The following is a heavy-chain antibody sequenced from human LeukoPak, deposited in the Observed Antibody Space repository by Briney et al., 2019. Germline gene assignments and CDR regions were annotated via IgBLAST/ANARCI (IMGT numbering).Heavy chain of an antibody. J-gene: IGHJ4*02. CDR3: AKDRLTFDY. CDR2: VSSSGSTK. D-gene: IGHD3-9*01. V-gene: IGHV3-11*01. CDR1: GISFSDYY. Sequence: GGSLRLSCAASGISFSDYYMSWIRQAPGKGLEWVSYVSSSGSTKYYADSVKGRFTISRDNSKNTLYLQMNSLRAEDTAVYYCAKDRLTFDYWGQGTLVTVSS.